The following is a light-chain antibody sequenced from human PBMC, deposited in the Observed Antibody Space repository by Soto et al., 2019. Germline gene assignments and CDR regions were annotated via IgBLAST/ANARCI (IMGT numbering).Light chain of an antibody. CDR2: SNN. CDR3: AAWDDSLNGFVV. V-gene: IGLV1-44*01. Sequence: QPVLTQPPSVSGAPGQRVTISCSGSSSNIGGNTVHWYQQLPGTAPKLVIYSNNQRPSGVPDRFSGSKSGTSASLAISGLQSEDEAYYYCAAWDDSLNGFVVFGGGTKLTVL. J-gene: IGLJ2*01. CDR1: SSNIGGNT.